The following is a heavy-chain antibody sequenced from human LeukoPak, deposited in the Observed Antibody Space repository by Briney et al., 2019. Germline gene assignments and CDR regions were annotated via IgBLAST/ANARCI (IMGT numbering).Heavy chain of an antibody. V-gene: IGHV3-30-3*02. CDR3: AKTKDTGTTKAYYYYGMDV. Sequence: GGSLRLSCAASEFTFSSSAMSWVRQAPGKGLEWVAVISFDGGNQFYADSLKGRFSISRDNSKNTLYLQMNSLRAEDTAVYYCAKTKDTGTTKAYYYYGMDVWGQGTTVTVSS. CDR1: EFTFSSSA. CDR2: ISFDGGNQ. J-gene: IGHJ6*02. D-gene: IGHD1-7*01.